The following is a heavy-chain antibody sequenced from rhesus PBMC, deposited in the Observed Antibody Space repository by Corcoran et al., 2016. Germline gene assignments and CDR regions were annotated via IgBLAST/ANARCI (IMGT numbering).Heavy chain of an antibody. D-gene: IGHD5-24*01. CDR3: ARGGTTRGTVGTVQNYGLDS. J-gene: IGHJ6*01. V-gene: IGHV4-169*01. CDR2: IGGSGGST. Sequence: QLQLQESGPGLVKPSETLSLPCAVPGGSISSSLRSWIRHAPGQGLELCGAIGGSGGSTNYNPSLKSRVTLSVDTSKNQLSLKLSSVTAADTAVYYCARGGTTRGTVGTVQNYGLDSWGQGVVVTVSS. CDR1: GGSISSSL.